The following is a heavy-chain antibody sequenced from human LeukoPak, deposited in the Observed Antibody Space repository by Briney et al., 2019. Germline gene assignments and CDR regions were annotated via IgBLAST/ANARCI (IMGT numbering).Heavy chain of an antibody. CDR1: GGSFSSGRYS. CDR2: IFSSGST. V-gene: IGHV4-31*03. Sequence: PSETLSLTCTVSGGSFSSGRYSWGWIRQHPGKGLEWIGNIFSSGSTYYNPSLKSRLTISVDTSKNQSSLKLTSVTAADTAVYYCARGLDIVGATAWFDPWGQGSLVTVSS. J-gene: IGHJ5*02. D-gene: IGHD1-26*01. CDR3: ARGLDIVGATAWFDP.